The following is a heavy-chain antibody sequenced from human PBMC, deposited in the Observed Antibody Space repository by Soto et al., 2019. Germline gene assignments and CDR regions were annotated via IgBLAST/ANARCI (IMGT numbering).Heavy chain of an antibody. CDR2: IYWDDDK. CDR1: GFSLSTSGVG. D-gene: IGHD2-15*01. J-gene: IGHJ4*02. CDR3: AHSHCSDGGCYSEFDF. V-gene: IGHV2-5*02. Sequence: QITLEESGPTLMRPTQTLTLTCTFSGFSLSTSGVGVGWIRQPPGKALEWLALIYWDDDKRYSPSLKSRLTITKDTSKNQVVLTLTNMDPVDTATYYCAHSHCSDGGCYSEFDFWGQGTLVTVSS.